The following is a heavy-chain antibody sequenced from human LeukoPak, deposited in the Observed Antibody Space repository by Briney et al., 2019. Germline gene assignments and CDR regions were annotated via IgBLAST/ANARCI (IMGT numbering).Heavy chain of an antibody. CDR2: IYHSGST. D-gene: IGHD6-19*01. CDR3: ARHVAVAGEYNWFDP. Sequence: PSETLSLTCAVSGYSISSGYYWGWIRQPPGKGLEWFGSIYHSGSTYYNPSLKSRVTISVDTSKNQFSLKLSSVTAADTAVYYCARHVAVAGEYNWFDPWGQGTLVTVSS. CDR1: GYSISSGYY. V-gene: IGHV4-38-2*01. J-gene: IGHJ5*02.